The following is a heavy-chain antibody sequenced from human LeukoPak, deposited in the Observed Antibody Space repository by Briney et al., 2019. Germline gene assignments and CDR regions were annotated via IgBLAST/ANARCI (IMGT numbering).Heavy chain of an antibody. D-gene: IGHD6-19*01. CDR1: GFTFSSYS. CDR2: ISSSSSTI. J-gene: IGHJ4*02. Sequence: GSLRLSCAASGFTFSSYSMNWVRQAPGKGLEWVSYISSSSSTIYYADSVKGRFTISRDNAKNSLYLQMNSLRAEDTAVYYCARDDSSGFDYWGQGTLVTVSS. CDR3: ARDDSSGFDY. V-gene: IGHV3-48*04.